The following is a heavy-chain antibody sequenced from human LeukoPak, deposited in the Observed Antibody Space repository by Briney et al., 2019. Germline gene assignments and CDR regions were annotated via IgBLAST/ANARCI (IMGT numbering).Heavy chain of an antibody. Sequence: GGSLRLSCAASGFTFSTYGMHWVRQAPGKGLEWVAFIRYDGNNKYYADSVKGRFTISRDNSKNTLYLQMNSLRAEDTAVYYCARDEYIAGVSNYWGQGTLVTVSS. J-gene: IGHJ4*02. CDR1: GFTFSTYG. D-gene: IGHD6-6*01. CDR2: IRYDGNNK. V-gene: IGHV3-30*02. CDR3: ARDEYIAGVSNY.